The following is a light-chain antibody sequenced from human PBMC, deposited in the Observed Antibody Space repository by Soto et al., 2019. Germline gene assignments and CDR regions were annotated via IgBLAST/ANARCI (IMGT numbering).Light chain of an antibody. J-gene: IGKJ1*01. CDR1: QSVSSCS. Sequence: EILLTQSPGTLPLSPGERATLSCRASQSVSSCSLAWYQQKPGQAPRLLIYGASSGATGIPDRGSGSGSGTDFTLTISNEEPEDFSGYYCRQSETFGQGTKVDIK. CDR3: RQSET. V-gene: IGKV3-20*01. CDR2: GAS.